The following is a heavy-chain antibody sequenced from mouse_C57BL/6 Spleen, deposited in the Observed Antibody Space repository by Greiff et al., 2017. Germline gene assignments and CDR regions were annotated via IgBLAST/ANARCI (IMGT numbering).Heavy chain of an antibody. V-gene: IGHV1-15*01. J-gene: IGHJ3*01. CDR1: GYTFTDYE. D-gene: IGHD4-1*01. Sequence: QVQLQQPGAELVRPGASVTLSCKASGYTFTDYEMHWVKQTPVHGLEWIGAIDPETGGTDYNQKFKGKAILTADKSSSTAYMELRSRTSEDSAVYCCTRTGTGWFAYWGQGTLVTVSA. CDR3: TRTGTGWFAY. CDR2: IDPETGGT.